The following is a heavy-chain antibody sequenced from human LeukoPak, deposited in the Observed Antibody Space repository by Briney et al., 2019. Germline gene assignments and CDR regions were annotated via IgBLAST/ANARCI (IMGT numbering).Heavy chain of an antibody. D-gene: IGHD5-12*01. V-gene: IGHV1-8*01. CDR3: ARGPSPTVATT. Sequence: ASVKVSCKASGYTFTSYDINWVRQATGQGLEGMGWMNPNSGNTGYAHKFQGRVTMTRNTSISTAYMELSSLRSEDKAVYHCARGPSPTVATTWGQGTLVTVSS. CDR2: MNPNSGNT. CDR1: GYTFTSYD. J-gene: IGHJ5*02.